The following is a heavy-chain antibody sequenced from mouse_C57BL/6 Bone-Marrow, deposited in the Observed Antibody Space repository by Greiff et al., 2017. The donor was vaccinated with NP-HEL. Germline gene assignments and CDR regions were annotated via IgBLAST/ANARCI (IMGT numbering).Heavy chain of an antibody. CDR1: GYTFTSYW. J-gene: IGHJ2*01. D-gene: IGHD1-1*01. CDR3: ARLGFITTVVADFDD. CDR2: INPSNGGT. V-gene: IGHV1-53*01. Sequence: VQLQQPGTELVKPGASVKLSCKASGYTFTSYWMHWVKQRPGQGLEWIGNINPSNGGTNYNAKFKSKATLTVDKSSSTAYMQLSSLTSEDSAVYYCARLGFITTVVADFDDWGQGTTLTVSS.